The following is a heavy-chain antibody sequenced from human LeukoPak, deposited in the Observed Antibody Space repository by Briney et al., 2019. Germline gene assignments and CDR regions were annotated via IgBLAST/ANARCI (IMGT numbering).Heavy chain of an antibody. CDR2: ISTGGDNK. D-gene: IGHD2-2*01. V-gene: IGHV3-21*04. CDR3: ARVGVVPAAIPDGFDI. Sequence: GGSLRLSCAASGFTFSSYAMNWVRQAPGKGLEWVSYISTGGDNKFYADSLKGRFTISRDNSKNTLYLQMNSLTAEDTAVYYCARVGVVPAAIPDGFDIWGQGTMVTVSS. J-gene: IGHJ3*02. CDR1: GFTFSSYA.